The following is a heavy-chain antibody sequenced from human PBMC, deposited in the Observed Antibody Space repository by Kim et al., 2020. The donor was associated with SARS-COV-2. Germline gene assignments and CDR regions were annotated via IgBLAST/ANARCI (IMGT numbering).Heavy chain of an antibody. Sequence: SETLSLTCTVSGGSISSYYWSWIRQPPRKGLEWIGYIYYSGSTNYNPSLMTRVTISVDTSKNQFSLKLSSVTAADTAVYYCARHRFGGVIGDFDYWGQGT. J-gene: IGHJ4*02. CDR2: IYYSGST. CDR1: GGSISSYY. D-gene: IGHD3-16*02. CDR3: ARHRFGGVIGDFDY. V-gene: IGHV4-59*08.